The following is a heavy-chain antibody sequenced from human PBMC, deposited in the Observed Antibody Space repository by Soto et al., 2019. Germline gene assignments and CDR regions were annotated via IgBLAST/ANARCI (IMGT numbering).Heavy chain of an antibody. CDR3: ASLGVGDWANYYYYYGMDV. J-gene: IGHJ6*02. V-gene: IGHV3-23*01. CDR2: VTANGGST. Sequence: PGGSLRLSCAATGFTFSVYAMTWVRQAPGKGLEWVSAVTANGGSTYSADSVKGRFTISRDNSKNTLFLQMNSLRAEDTAVYYCASLGVGDWANYYYYYGMDVWGQGTRVTVSS. D-gene: IGHD2-21*02. CDR1: GFTFSVYA.